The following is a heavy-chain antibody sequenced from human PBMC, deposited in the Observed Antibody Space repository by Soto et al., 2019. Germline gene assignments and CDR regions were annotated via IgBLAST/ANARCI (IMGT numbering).Heavy chain of an antibody. Sequence: PTESLSLTCPVSAGLSSSSNWGSCVRQPQGKGLEWIGEIYHSLSTNYNPSLKSRVTISVDKSKNQFSLKLSSVTAADMAVYYCARVDFWSGYPTYNWFDPWGQGTLVTVSS. CDR1: AGLSSSSNW. D-gene: IGHD3-3*01. V-gene: IGHV4-4*02. CDR3: ARVDFWSGYPTYNWFDP. CDR2: IYHSLST. J-gene: IGHJ5*02.